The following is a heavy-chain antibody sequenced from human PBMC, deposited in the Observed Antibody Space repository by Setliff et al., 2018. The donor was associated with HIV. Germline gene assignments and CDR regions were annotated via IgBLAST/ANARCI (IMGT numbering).Heavy chain of an antibody. Sequence: SLRLSCAASGFSFSDAWMSWVRQAPGKGLEWVGRIKSRSSGETTNYAAPVKGRFTISRDDSKNTLFLQLNNLETEDTAVYYCTADLASSSAYSHDYWGQGTLVTVSS. V-gene: IGHV3-15*01. CDR2: IKSRSSGETT. D-gene: IGHD2-21*01. CDR3: TADLASSSAYSHDY. CDR1: GFSFSDAW. J-gene: IGHJ4*02.